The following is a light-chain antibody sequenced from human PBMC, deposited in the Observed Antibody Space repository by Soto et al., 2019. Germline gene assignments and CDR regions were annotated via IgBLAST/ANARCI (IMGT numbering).Light chain of an antibody. Sequence: QSVLTQPRSVSGSPGQSVTISCTGTSSDVGGHDYVSLYQQHPGKAPKLMIYDVSRRPSGVPDRFSGSKSGNTASLTISGRQAEDEADYYCCSYAGSYSLVFGGGTKLTVL. CDR3: CSYAGSYSLV. J-gene: IGLJ2*01. CDR1: SSDVGGHDY. V-gene: IGLV2-11*01. CDR2: DVS.